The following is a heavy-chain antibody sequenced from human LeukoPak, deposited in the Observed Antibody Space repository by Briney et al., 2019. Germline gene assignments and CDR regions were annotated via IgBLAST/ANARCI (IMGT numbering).Heavy chain of an antibody. CDR1: GYSFTTYW. D-gene: IGHD5-18*01. CDR2: IDPSDSYT. V-gene: IGHV5-10-1*01. J-gene: IGHJ5*02. Sequence: GESLKISCEGSGYSFTTYWIGWVRQMPGKGLEWMGRIDPSDSYTNYSPSFQGHVTISADKSISTAYLQWSSLKASDTAMYYCARQTYSYGPMSWFDPWGQGTLVTVSS. CDR3: ARQTYSYGPMSWFDP.